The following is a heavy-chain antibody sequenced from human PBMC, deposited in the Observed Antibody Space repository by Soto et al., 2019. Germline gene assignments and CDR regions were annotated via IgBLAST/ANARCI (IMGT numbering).Heavy chain of an antibody. V-gene: IGHV1-18*04. Sequence: SVKDSCKASGYAFTDYGIRWVRQAPVQGLEWMGWISTYNGNTIYAQKIQGRVTMTTDTSTSTAYVELRSLRSDDTAVYYCAREEGISDWHAFDYWGQGTLVTGSS. D-gene: IGHD6-19*01. CDR2: ISTYNGNT. J-gene: IGHJ4*02. CDR3: AREEGISDWHAFDY. CDR1: GYAFTDYG.